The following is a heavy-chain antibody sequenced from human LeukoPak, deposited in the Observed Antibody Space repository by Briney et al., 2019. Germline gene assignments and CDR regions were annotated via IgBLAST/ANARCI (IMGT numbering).Heavy chain of an antibody. CDR1: GFTFSSYG. J-gene: IGHJ4*02. CDR2: ISYDGSNK. CDR3: AKDEGRVGAPAGFDY. D-gene: IGHD1-26*01. Sequence: PGGPLRLSCAASGFTFSSYGMHWVRQAPGKGLEWVAVISYDGSNKYYPDSVKGRFTISRDNSKNTLYLQMNSLRAEDTAVYYCAKDEGRVGAPAGFDYWGQGTLVTVSS. V-gene: IGHV3-30*18.